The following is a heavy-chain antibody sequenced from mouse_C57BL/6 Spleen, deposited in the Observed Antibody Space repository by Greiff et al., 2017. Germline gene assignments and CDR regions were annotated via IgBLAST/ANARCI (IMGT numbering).Heavy chain of an antibody. Sequence: VQLQQSGPGLVQPSQSLSITCTVSGFSLTSYGVHWVRQSPGKGLEWLGVIWSGGSTDYNAAVISRLSISKDNSKSQVFFKMNSLQADDTAIYYCARDDDGYLFAYWGQGTLVTVSA. CDR3: ARDDDGYLFAY. CDR1: GFSLTSYG. J-gene: IGHJ3*01. D-gene: IGHD2-3*01. V-gene: IGHV2-2*01. CDR2: IWSGGST.